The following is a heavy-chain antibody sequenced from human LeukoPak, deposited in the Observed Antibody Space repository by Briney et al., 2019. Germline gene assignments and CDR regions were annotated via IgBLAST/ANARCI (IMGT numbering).Heavy chain of an antibody. V-gene: IGHV3-53*01. CDR3: TTYPNWNDRH. Sequence: GGSLRLSCAASGFTVSSNYMSWVRQAPGKGLEWVSVIYSGGSTYHADSVKGRFTISRDNSKNTLYLQMNSLRAEDTAVYYCTTYPNWNDRHWGQGTLVTVSS. CDR1: GFTVSSNY. CDR2: IYSGGST. J-gene: IGHJ4*02. D-gene: IGHD1-1*01.